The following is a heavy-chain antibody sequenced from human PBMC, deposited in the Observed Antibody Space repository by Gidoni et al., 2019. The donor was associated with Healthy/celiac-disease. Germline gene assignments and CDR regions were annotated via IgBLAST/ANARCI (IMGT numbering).Heavy chain of an antibody. CDR2: INTNTGNP. V-gene: IGHV7-4-1*02. CDR3: ARDPALLAAAGMSGWFDP. J-gene: IGHJ5*02. CDR1: GYTFTSHA. Sequence: QVPLVQSGSALKKPGASVKVSCQASGYTFTSHAMNWVRQAPGQGLGWMGWINTNTGNPTYAQGFTGRFVFSLDTSVSTAYLQISSLKAEDTAVYYCARDPALLAAAGMSGWFDPWGQGTLVTVSS. D-gene: IGHD6-13*01.